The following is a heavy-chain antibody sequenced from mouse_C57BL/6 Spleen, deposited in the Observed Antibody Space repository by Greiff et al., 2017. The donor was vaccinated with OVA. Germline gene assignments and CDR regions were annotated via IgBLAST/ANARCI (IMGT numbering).Heavy chain of an antibody. CDR2: ISSGSSTI. CDR1: GFTFSDYG. D-gene: IGHD2-4*01. CDR3: ARVYYDYADY. J-gene: IGHJ2*01. Sequence: EVKLMESGGGLVKPGGSLKLSCAASGFTFSDYGMHWVRQAPEKGLEWVAYISSGSSTIYYADTVKGRFTISRDNAKNTLFLQMTSLRSEDTAMYYCARVYYDYADYWGQGTTLTVSS. V-gene: IGHV5-17*01.